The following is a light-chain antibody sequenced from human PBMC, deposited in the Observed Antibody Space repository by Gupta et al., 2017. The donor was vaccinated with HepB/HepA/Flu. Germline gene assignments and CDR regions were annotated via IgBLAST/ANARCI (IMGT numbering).Light chain of an antibody. CDR2: QDS. V-gene: IGLV3-1*01. CDR1: KLGDKY. J-gene: IGLJ2*01. CDR3: QAWDSSTAV. Sequence: SSELTQPPSVSVSPGQTASITCSGDKLGDKYACWYQQKPGQSPVLVIYQDSKRPSGIPGRFSGSNSGNTATLTISGTQAMDEADYYCQAWDSSTAVFGGGTKLTVL.